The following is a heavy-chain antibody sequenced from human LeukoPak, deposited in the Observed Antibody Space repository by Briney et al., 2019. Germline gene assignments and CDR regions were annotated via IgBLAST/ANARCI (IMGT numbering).Heavy chain of an antibody. V-gene: IGHV3-7*01. CDR3: ARVGGSYYYYYYYMDV. Sequence: GGSLRLSCAASGFTFSSYWMSWVRQAPGKGLEWVANIKQGGSEKYYVDSVKGRFTISRDNAKNSLYLQMNSLRAEDTAVYYCARVGGSYYYYYYYMDVWGKGTTVTISS. J-gene: IGHJ6*03. D-gene: IGHD1-26*01. CDR1: GFTFSSYW. CDR2: IKQGGSEK.